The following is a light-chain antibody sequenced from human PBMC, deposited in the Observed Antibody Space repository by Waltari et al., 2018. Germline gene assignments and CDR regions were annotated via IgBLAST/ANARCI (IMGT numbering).Light chain of an antibody. Sequence: EIVLTQSPGTLSLSPGQRATLSCRASQSVGKYLAWYQQKPGQAPRLLIYDASTRATGIPDRFSGSGSGTDLGLTIRRREPEDFAVYYCQKYVNLPATFGQGTKVEIK. J-gene: IGKJ1*01. CDR3: QKYVNLPAT. CDR2: DAS. V-gene: IGKV3-20*01. CDR1: QSVGKY.